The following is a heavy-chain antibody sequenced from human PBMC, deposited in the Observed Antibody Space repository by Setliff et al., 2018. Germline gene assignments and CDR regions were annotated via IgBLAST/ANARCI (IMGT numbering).Heavy chain of an antibody. CDR3: ARAGPTVTFFRVLVISWWDP. D-gene: IGHD3-3*01. CDR1: GYSISSGHY. J-gene: IGHJ5*02. CDR2: IFHTGAA. V-gene: IGHV4-38-2*02. Sequence: SETLSLTCTVSGYSISSGHYWGWIRQSPGKGLDWIGSIFHTGAAYYNPSLESRFTISVDTSKNQFSLKLSSVTAADTATYYCARAGPTVTFFRVLVISWWDPWGQGSLVTVS.